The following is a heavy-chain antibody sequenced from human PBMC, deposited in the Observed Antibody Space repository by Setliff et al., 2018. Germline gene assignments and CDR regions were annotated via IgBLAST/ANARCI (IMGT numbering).Heavy chain of an antibody. CDR3: VREGVDRRSSTDYRYYMDV. CDR2: ISPYNGDT. CDR1: GYIFNTFG. D-gene: IGHD6-6*01. Sequence: ASVKVSCKASGYIFNTFGINWMRRAPGQGLEWIGWISPYNGDTKYAQNLQGRVTLTTDTSTSTAYVEVRSLRSDDTAVYYCVREGVDRRSSTDYRYYMDVWGKGTTVTVSS. J-gene: IGHJ6*03. V-gene: IGHV1-18*01.